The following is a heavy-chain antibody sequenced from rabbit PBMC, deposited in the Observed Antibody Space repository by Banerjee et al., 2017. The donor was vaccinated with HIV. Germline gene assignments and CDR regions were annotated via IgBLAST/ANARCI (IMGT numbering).Heavy chain of an antibody. Sequence: QQQLEESGGGLVKPGGTLTLTCKASGIDFSSYYRMCWVRLAPGRGLELIACIYTTSGSTWYASWVNGRFTISRSTSLNTVDLKMTSLTAADTATYFCARAGVYAGYALTRLDLWGQGTLVTVS. CDR1: GIDFSSYYR. V-gene: IGHV1S43*01. D-gene: IGHD7-1*01. CDR3: ARAGVYAGYALTRLDL. J-gene: IGHJ3*01. CDR2: IYTTSGST.